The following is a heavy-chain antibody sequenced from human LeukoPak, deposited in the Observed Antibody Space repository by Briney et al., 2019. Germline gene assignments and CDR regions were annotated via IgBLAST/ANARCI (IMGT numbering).Heavy chain of an antibody. CDR3: AKDLGYSSSWYDTYYYYYGMDV. Sequence: GGSLRLSCAASGFTFSSYSMNWVRQAPGKGLEWVSAISGSGGSTYYADSVKGRFTISRDNSKNTLYLQMNSLRAEDTAVYYCAKDLGYSSSWYDTYYYYYGMDVWGQGTTVTVSS. D-gene: IGHD6-13*01. CDR1: GFTFSSYS. J-gene: IGHJ6*02. CDR2: ISGSGGST. V-gene: IGHV3-23*01.